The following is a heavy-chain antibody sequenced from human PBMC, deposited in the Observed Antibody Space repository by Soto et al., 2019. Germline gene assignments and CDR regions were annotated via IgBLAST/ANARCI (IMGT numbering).Heavy chain of an antibody. J-gene: IGHJ4*02. D-gene: IGHD5-12*01. CDR3: ARQRGGYDPLDY. Sequence: QVQLQESGPGLVKPSETLSLTCTVSGGSISGYYWSWIRQPPGKGLEWIGYIYYRGSTNYNPSLKSRVPVSVDTSKNQFSLKLSSVTAADTAVYYCARQRGGYDPLDYWGQGTLVTVSS. CDR2: IYYRGST. CDR1: GGSISGYY. V-gene: IGHV4-59*08.